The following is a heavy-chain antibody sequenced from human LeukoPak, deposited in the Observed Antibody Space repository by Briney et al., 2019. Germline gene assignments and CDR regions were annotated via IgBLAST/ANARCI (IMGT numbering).Heavy chain of an antibody. J-gene: IGHJ3*01. CDR3: ARHSSGWWDAFDF. D-gene: IGHD6-19*01. CDR2: IKQDGSDK. V-gene: IGHV3-7*03. Sequence: GGSLRLSCAASGFTVSSNYMSWVRQAPGKGLAWVADIKQDGSDKYYVDSVKGRFTISRDNSKNSLYLQMNSLSAEDTAVYYCARHSSGWWDAFDFWGQGTMVTVSS. CDR1: GFTVSSNY.